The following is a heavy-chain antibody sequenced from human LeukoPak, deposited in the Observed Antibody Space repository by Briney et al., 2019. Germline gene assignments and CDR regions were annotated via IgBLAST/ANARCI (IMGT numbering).Heavy chain of an antibody. CDR3: AKHQYAKNCYGMDV. CDR2: ISGSGGYT. V-gene: IGHV3-23*01. J-gene: IGHJ6*02. CDR1: GFTFSTYA. D-gene: IGHD2-8*01. Sequence: GGSLRLSCAASGFTFSTYAMNWVRQAPGKGLEWVSRISGSGGYTYYTDSVKGRFTISRDNSKNTLYLQMNSLRAEDTAVYYCAKHQYAKNCYGMDVWGQGTTVTVSS.